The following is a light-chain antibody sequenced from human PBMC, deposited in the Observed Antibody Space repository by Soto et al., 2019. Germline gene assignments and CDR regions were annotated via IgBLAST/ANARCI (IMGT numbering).Light chain of an antibody. Sequence: QSALTQPASVSGSPGQSVSISCTGSTSDVGAYNYVAWYQHKPGKAPRLLIYEVEHRPSGISPRFSGSKSGNTASLTISGLQTDDEADYYCSSYTVINTAVFGGGTKLTVL. CDR3: SSYTVINTAV. CDR2: EVE. J-gene: IGLJ3*02. V-gene: IGLV2-14*01. CDR1: TSDVGAYNY.